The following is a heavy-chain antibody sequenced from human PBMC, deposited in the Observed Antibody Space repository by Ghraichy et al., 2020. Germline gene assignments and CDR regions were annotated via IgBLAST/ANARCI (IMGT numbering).Heavy chain of an antibody. V-gene: IGHV4-59*01. CDR1: GGSISSYY. CDR2: IYYSGST. D-gene: IGHD3-3*01. CDR3: AGVLRFLEWLPFDY. J-gene: IGHJ4*02. Sequence: SETLSLTCTVSGGSISSYYWSWIRQPPGKGLEWIGYIYYSGSTNYNPSLKSRVTISVDTSKNQFSLKLSSVTAADTAVYYCAGVLRFLEWLPFDYWGQGTLVTVSS.